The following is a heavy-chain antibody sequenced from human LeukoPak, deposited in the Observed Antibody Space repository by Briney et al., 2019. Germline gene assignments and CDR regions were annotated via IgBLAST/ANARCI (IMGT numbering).Heavy chain of an antibody. V-gene: IGHV1-69*05. CDR2: IIPIFGTA. J-gene: IGHJ4*02. D-gene: IGHD3-22*01. Sequence: XVSCKASGGTFSSYAISWVRQAPGQGLEWMGRIIPIFGTANYAQKFQGRVTITTDESTSTAYMELSSLRSEDTAVYYCARTEDYYDSSGYFYWGQGTLVTVSS. CDR3: ARTEDYYDSSGYFY. CDR1: GGTFSSYA.